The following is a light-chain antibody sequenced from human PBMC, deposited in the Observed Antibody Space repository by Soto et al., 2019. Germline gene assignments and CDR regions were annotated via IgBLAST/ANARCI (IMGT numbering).Light chain of an antibody. CDR3: QQYNNWPPIT. CDR1: QSVSSN. Sequence: EIVITHSPYTLSVSPWERATRSSSSSQSVSSNLAWYQQKPGQAPRLLIYGASTRTTGIPARFSGSGSGTEFTLTISSLQSEDFAVYYCQQYNNWPPITFGQGTRLETK. V-gene: IGKV3-15*01. J-gene: IGKJ5*01. CDR2: GAS.